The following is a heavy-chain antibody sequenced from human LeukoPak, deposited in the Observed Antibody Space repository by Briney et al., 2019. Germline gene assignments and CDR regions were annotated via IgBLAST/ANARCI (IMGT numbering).Heavy chain of an antibody. CDR3: ARGYWGRDY. D-gene: IGHD7-27*01. CDR1: GYTFTEYD. V-gene: IGHV1-8*01. CDR2: MNPNNENT. Sequence: ASVKVSCKASGYTFTEYDINWARQATGRGLEWMGWMNPNNENTGYAQKFQGRVTMTRNTSISTAYMELNSLTFEDTAVYYCARGYWGRDYWGQGTLVTVSS. J-gene: IGHJ4*02.